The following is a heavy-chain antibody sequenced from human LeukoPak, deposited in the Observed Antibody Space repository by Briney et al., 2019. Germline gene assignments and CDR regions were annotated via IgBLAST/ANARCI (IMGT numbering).Heavy chain of an antibody. V-gene: IGHV1-18*01. CDR3: ACLTYYDFWSGYYTIDY. D-gene: IGHD3-3*01. J-gene: IGHJ4*02. CDR2: ISAYNGNT. CDR1: GYTFTSYG. Sequence: ASVKVSCKASGYTFTSYGISWVRQAPGQGLEWMGWISAYNGNTNYAQKLQGRVTMTTDTSTSTAYMELRSLRSDDTAVYYCACLTYYDFWSGYYTIDYWGQGTLVTVSS.